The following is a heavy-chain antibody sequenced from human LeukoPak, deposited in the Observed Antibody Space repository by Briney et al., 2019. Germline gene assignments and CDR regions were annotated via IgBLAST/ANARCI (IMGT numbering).Heavy chain of an antibody. CDR3: ARGKDYYGSGSHRDAFDM. V-gene: IGHV3-20*04. Sequence: PGGSLRLSCAASGFTFDDYGMSWVRQAPGKGLEWVSGINWNGGSTGYADSVKGRFTISRDNAKNSLYLQMNSLRAEDTALYYCARGKDYYGSGSHRDAFDMWGQGTMVTVSS. CDR2: INWNGGST. CDR1: GFTFDDYG. J-gene: IGHJ3*02. D-gene: IGHD3-10*01.